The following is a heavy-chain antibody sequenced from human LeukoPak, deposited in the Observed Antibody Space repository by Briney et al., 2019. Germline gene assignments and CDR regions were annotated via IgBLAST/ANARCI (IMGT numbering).Heavy chain of an antibody. J-gene: IGHJ4*02. Sequence: GGSLRLSCAASGFTFSNYVMTWVRQARGKGLVWVLAISDSGGGTIYADSVKGRFTISRDNSKNTLYLQMNSLRAEDTAVYYCAKELGYCSGSTCQIPDFWGQGTLVTVSS. CDR3: AKELGYCSGSTCQIPDF. CDR1: GFTFSNYV. D-gene: IGHD2-15*01. CDR2: ISDSGGGT. V-gene: IGHV3-23*01.